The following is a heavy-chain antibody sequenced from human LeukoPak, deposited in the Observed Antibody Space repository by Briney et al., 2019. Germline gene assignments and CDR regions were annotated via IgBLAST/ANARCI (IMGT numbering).Heavy chain of an antibody. D-gene: IGHD2-2*01. Sequence: SVKVSCKASGGTFSSYAISWMRQAPGQGLEWMGGIIPIFGTANYAQKFQGRVTITADKSTSTAYMELSSLRSEDTAVYYCARDARYCSNTSCDGWYRAFDIWGQGTMVTVSS. J-gene: IGHJ3*02. CDR1: GGTFSSYA. CDR2: IIPIFGTA. CDR3: ARDARYCSNTSCDGWYRAFDI. V-gene: IGHV1-69*06.